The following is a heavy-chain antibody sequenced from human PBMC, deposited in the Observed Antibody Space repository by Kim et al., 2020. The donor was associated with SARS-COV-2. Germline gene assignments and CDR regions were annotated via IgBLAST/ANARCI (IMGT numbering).Heavy chain of an antibody. J-gene: IGHJ6*02. CDR1: GGTFSSYA. CDR2: IIPIFGTA. V-gene: IGHV1-69*13. Sequence: SVKVSCKASGGTFSSYAIGWVRQAPGQGLEWMGGIIPIFGTANYAQKFQGRVTITADESTSTAYMELSSLRSEDTAVYYCASPFWGATRGPHGMDVWGQGTTVTVSS. CDR3: ASPFWGATRGPHGMDV. D-gene: IGHD1-26*01.